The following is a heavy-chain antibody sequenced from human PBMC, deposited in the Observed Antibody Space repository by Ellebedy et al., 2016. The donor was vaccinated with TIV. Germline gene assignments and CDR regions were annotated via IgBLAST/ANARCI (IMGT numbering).Heavy chain of an antibody. Sequence: SETLSLXCTVSGGSISSYYWSWIRQPPGKGLEWIGYIYYSGSTNYNPSLKSRVTISVATSKNQFSLKLSSVTAADTAVYYCARDYTIFGVVSHYYYGMDVWGQGTTVTVSS. D-gene: IGHD3-3*01. CDR2: IYYSGST. V-gene: IGHV4-59*01. CDR3: ARDYTIFGVVSHYYYGMDV. J-gene: IGHJ6*02. CDR1: GGSISSYY.